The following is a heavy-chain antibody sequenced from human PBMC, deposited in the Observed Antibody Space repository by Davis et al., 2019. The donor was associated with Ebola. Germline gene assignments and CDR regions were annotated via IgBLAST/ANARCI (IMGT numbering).Heavy chain of an antibody. CDR3: AREFWNGYPGAYGLNV. CDR1: GGSFSGYY. D-gene: IGHD3-3*01. CDR2: ISNSGIT. V-gene: IGHV4-34*11. Sequence: MPSETLSLTCAVYGGSFSGYYWSWIRQPPGKGLEWIGYISNSGITTYNPSSKSRVTMSVATSKNQFSLNLRSVTAADTAIYYCAREFWNGYPGAYGLNVWGRGTTVTVTS. J-gene: IGHJ6*02.